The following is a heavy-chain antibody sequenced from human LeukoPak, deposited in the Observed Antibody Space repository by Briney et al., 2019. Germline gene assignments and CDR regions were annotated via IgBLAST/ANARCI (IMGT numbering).Heavy chain of an antibody. D-gene: IGHD3-22*01. CDR1: GFTFSSYG. Sequence: GGSLRLSCAASGFTFSSYGMHWVRQAPGKGLEWVSAISGSGGSTYYADSVKGRFTISRDNSKNTLYLQMNSLRAEDTAVYYCAKWAYYDSSGYPDPYFDYWGQGTLVTVSS. V-gene: IGHV3-23*01. J-gene: IGHJ4*02. CDR3: AKWAYYDSSGYPDPYFDY. CDR2: ISGSGGST.